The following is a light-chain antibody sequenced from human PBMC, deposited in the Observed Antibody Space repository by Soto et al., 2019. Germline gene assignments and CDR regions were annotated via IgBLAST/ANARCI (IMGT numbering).Light chain of an antibody. J-gene: IGLJ2*01. CDR2: DVS. V-gene: IGLV2-14*01. Sequence: QSVLTQPASVSGSPGQSITISCTGTSSDVGGYNYVSWYQQHPGKAPKLMIYDVSNRPSGVSNRFSGSKSGNTASLTISGLQAEDEADYYCCSYAGSYTFVVFGGGTKVTVL. CDR1: SSDVGGYNY. CDR3: CSYAGSYTFVV.